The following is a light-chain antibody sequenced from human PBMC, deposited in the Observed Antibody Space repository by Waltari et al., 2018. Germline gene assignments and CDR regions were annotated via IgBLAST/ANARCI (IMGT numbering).Light chain of an antibody. J-gene: IGKJ5*01. CDR3: QQSYSPPPIT. CDR2: AGS. Sequence: DIRLTQSPSHLSASVGDRVTITCRASHDVQKYLNWYQQKPGKAPKLLIYAGSSLQSGVPSSFSGSGFGTDFTLTITSLQPEDFESYYCQQSYSPPPITFGQGTRLEIK. CDR1: HDVQKY. V-gene: IGKV1-39*01.